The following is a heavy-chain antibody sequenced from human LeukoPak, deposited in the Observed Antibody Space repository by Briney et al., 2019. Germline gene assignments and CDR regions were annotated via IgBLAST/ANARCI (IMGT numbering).Heavy chain of an antibody. CDR1: GGSFSGYY. V-gene: IGHV4-59*01. CDR2: IYYSGST. J-gene: IGHJ5*02. CDR3: ARVGDSSSWLFDP. D-gene: IGHD6-13*01. Sequence: SETLSLTCAVYGGSFSGYYWSWIRQPPGKGLEWIGYIYYSGSTNYNPSLKSRVTISVDTSKNQFSLKLSSVTAADTAVYYCARVGDSSSWLFDPWGQGTLVTVSS.